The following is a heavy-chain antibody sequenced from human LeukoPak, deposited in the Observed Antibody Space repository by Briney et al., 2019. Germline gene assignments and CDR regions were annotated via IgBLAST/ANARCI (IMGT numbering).Heavy chain of an antibody. CDR2: IHHSGST. V-gene: IGHV4-38-2*01. D-gene: IGHD3-22*01. CDR3: ARQDVSGYYSSYWYFDL. CDR1: GYSISSGYY. Sequence: ASETLSLTCAVSGYSISSGYYWGWIRPSPGKGLEWIRTIHHSGSTYYNPSLKSRVTISVDRSKNQFSLRLSSVTAADTAVYYCARQDVSGYYSSYWYFDLWGRGTLVTVSS. J-gene: IGHJ2*01.